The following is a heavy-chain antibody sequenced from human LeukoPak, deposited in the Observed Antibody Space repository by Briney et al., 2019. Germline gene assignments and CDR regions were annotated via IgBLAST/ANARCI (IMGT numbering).Heavy chain of an antibody. Sequence: GGSLRLSCAASGFSFRNYAVHWVRQAPGKGLEWVAVISADGNNKFYADSVRGRFTISRDNSKNTVSVQLNSLRAEDTAMYFCAELGITMIGGVWGKGTTVTISS. V-gene: IGHV3-30*04. CDR1: GFSFRNYA. J-gene: IGHJ6*04. CDR3: AELGITMIGGV. CDR2: ISADGNNK. D-gene: IGHD3-10*02.